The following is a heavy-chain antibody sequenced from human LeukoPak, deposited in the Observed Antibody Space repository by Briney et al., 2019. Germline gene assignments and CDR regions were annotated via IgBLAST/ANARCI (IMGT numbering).Heavy chain of an antibody. Sequence: SQTLSLTCTVSGDSISSGSFYWSWIRQSAEKGLEWIGRIYTSGGTDYNPSLKSRVTISVDTSKNQFSLKLSSVTAADTAVYYCARDTAINWFDPWGQGTLVTVSS. CDR2: IYTSGGT. CDR3: ARDTAINWFDP. CDR1: GDSISSGSFY. D-gene: IGHD5-18*01. V-gene: IGHV4-61*02. J-gene: IGHJ5*02.